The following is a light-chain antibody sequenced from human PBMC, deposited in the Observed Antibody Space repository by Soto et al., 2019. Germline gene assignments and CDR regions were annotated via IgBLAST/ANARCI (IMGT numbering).Light chain of an antibody. J-gene: IGKJ3*01. CDR2: AAS. CDR1: QGISSY. CDR3: QQLFSYPLFT. Sequence: DIQLTQSPSFLSASVGDRVTITCRASQGISSYLAWYQQKPGKAPKLLIYAASTLQSGVPSRFSVSGSGTEFSLTISCLQPEDLASYYCQQLFSYPLFTFGPGTKVDIK. V-gene: IGKV1-9*01.